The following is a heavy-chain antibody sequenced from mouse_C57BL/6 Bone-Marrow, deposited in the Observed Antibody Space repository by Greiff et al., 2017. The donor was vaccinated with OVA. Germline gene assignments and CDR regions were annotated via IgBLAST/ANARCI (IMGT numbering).Heavy chain of an antibody. CDR2: INPSSGYT. CDR3: ARGLRRRYFDY. J-gene: IGHJ2*01. Sequence: VQLQQSGAELARPGASVKMSCKASGYTFTSYTMHWVKQRPGQGLEWIGYINPSSGYTKYNQQFKDKATLTADKSSSTAYMQLSSLTSEDSAVYDCARGLRRRYFDYWGQGTALTVSA. V-gene: IGHV1-4*01. D-gene: IGHD2-4*01. CDR1: GYTFTSYT.